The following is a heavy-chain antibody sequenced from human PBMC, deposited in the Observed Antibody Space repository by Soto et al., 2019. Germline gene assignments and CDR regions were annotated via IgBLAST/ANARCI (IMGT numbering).Heavy chain of an antibody. J-gene: IGHJ4*02. V-gene: IGHV3-15*01. CDR1: GFSCTNTW. Sequence: EAQLVESGGGLVKPGESLRLSCVGSGFSCTNTWMTWVRQAPGKGLEWIGRIREGGATDYAAFVKGRFTISRYASKSMMYLQMNSLETEDTAVYYCTTDLRWELVPVDYWGQGTLVTVSS. CDR3: TTDLRWELVPVDY. CDR2: IREGGAT. D-gene: IGHD1-26*01.